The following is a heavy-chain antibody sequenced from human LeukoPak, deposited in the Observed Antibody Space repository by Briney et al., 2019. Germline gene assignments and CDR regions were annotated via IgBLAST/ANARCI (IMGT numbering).Heavy chain of an antibody. J-gene: IGHJ4*01. CDR1: GYTLSSYA. V-gene: IGHV3-23*01. CDR2: ISSSGGGT. CDR3: PKDHPQITMIVGN. D-gene: IGHD3-22*01. Sequence: GGSLRLSCAASGYTLSSYAMSWVRQAPGKGLWRVSTISSSGGGTYYADSVKGRFTISRDNSKNILYLLMNRLRREDMAIYNSPKDHPQITMIVGNSGEGTLVTVSS.